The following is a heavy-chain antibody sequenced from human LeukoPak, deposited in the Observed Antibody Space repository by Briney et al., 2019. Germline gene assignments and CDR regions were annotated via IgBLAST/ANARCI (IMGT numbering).Heavy chain of an antibody. CDR1: GYTFTDYH. D-gene: IGHD5-24*01. V-gene: IGHV1-2*02. CDR3: ARGGHGHTQNDY. Sequence: ASVKVSCKASGYTFTDYHIHWVRQAPGQGLEWMGWINPNTGGTNYAQNFRGRVTMTRDTSITTSYMELSSLLSDDTALYYCARGGHGHTQNDYWGQGTLVTVSS. CDR2: INPNTGGT. J-gene: IGHJ4*02.